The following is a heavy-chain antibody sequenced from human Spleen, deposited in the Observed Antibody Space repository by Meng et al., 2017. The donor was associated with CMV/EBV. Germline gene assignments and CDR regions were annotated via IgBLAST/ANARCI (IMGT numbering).Heavy chain of an antibody. CDR3: ARRIMITFGGVIGDVAFDI. Sequence: SVKVSCKASGYTFTTYGISWVRQAPGQGLEWMGGIIPIFGTANYAQKFQGRVTITTDESTSTAYMELSSLRSEDTAVYYCARRIMITFGGVIGDVAFDIWGQGTMVTVSS. J-gene: IGHJ3*02. CDR1: GYTFTTYG. V-gene: IGHV1-69*05. D-gene: IGHD3-16*02. CDR2: IIPIFGTA.